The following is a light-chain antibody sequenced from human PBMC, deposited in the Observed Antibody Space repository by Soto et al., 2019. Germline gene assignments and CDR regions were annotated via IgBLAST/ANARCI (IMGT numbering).Light chain of an antibody. V-gene: IGKV3-11*01. Sequence: EIVLTQSPATLSLSPGERATLSCRASQSVSWYLAWYQQKPGQAPRLLIYDASNRATGIPARFSGSGSGTDFTLTITSVEPEGFAVYYCHQRSNWPSTFGGGTKVEIK. CDR3: HQRSNWPST. CDR2: DAS. CDR1: QSVSWY. J-gene: IGKJ4*01.